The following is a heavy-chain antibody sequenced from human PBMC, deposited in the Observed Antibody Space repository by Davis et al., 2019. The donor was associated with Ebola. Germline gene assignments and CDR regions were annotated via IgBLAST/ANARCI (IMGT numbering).Heavy chain of an antibody. J-gene: IGHJ6*02. D-gene: IGHD3-3*01. V-gene: IGHV3-30*14. CDR2: ISYDGNNK. Sequence: GESLKISCAASGFAFRSFNVHWVRQAPGKGLEWVALISYDGNNKYYADSVKGRFTISRDRSQNTVYLQMNSLRVEDTAVYYCARDKVGSITLFGVASYGMDVWGQGTTVTASS. CDR1: GFAFRSFN. CDR3: ARDKVGSITLFGVASYGMDV.